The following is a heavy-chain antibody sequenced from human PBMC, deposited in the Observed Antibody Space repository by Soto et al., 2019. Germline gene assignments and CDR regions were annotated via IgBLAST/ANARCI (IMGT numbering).Heavy chain of an antibody. CDR2: IYHSGST. J-gene: IGHJ5*02. Sequence: PSETLSLTCAVSGASISGYHWSWIRQFPGKGLEWIGYIYHSGSTYYNPSLKSRVTISVDTSKNQFSLKLSSVTAADTAVYYCARELFGRSVWFDPWGQGTLVTVSS. CDR3: ARELFGRSVWFDP. D-gene: IGHD3-10*01. CDR1: GASISGYH. V-gene: IGHV4-59*01.